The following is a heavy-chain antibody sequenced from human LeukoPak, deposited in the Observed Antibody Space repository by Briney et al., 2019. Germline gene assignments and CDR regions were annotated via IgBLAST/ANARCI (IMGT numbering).Heavy chain of an antibody. CDR1: GGSISSYY. CDR2: IYYSGST. Sequence: PSETLSLTCTVSGGSISSYYWSWIRQPPGKGLEWIGYIYYSGSTNYNPSLKSRVTISVDTSKNQFSLKLSSVTAADTAVYYCARVRRVDILTGYYYDAFDIRGQGTMVTVSS. CDR3: ARVRRVDILTGYYYDAFDI. J-gene: IGHJ3*02. V-gene: IGHV4-59*01. D-gene: IGHD3-9*01.